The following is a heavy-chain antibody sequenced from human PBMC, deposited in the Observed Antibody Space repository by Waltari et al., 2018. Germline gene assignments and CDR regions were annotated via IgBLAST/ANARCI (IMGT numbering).Heavy chain of an antibody. Sequence: QVQLVQSGAEVKKPGSSVKVSCKASGCTFSSYAISWVRQAPGQGPEWMGGIIPSFGTANYEQKYQGRVTITADESTSTAYMELSSLRSEDTAVYYCARDPNYYDSSGSDDAFDIWGQGTMVTVSS. J-gene: IGHJ3*02. V-gene: IGHV1-69*12. CDR3: ARDPNYYDSSGSDDAFDI. D-gene: IGHD3-22*01. CDR1: GCTFSSYA. CDR2: IIPSFGTA.